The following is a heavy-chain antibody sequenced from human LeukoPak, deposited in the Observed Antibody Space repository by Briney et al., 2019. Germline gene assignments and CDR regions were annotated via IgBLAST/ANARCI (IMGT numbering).Heavy chain of an antibody. V-gene: IGHV4-59*08. Sequence: PSETLSLTCTVSGGSISSYYWSWIRQPPGKGLEWIGYIYYSGSTNYNPSLKSRVTISVDTSKNQFSLKLSSVTAADTAVYYCARHFGGSGWYAGDAFDIWGQGTMVTVSS. D-gene: IGHD6-19*01. CDR2: IYYSGST. CDR3: ARHFGGSGWYAGDAFDI. J-gene: IGHJ3*02. CDR1: GGSISSYY.